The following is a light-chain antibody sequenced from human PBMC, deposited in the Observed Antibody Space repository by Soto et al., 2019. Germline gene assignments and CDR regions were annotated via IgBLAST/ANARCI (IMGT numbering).Light chain of an antibody. CDR2: DAS. V-gene: IGKV1-5*01. Sequence: DIQMTQSPSTLSASVGDRVAITCRASQNIGSRLAWYQQKPDEAPKLLICDASSLESGVPLRFGGSGSGTDFTLIISSLQPDDFATYYCQQCNTPFTFGGGTKVEIK. CDR3: QQCNTPFT. J-gene: IGKJ4*01. CDR1: QNIGSR.